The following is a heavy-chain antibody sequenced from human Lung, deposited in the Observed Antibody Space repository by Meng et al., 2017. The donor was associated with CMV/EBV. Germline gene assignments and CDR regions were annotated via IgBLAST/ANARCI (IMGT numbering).Heavy chain of an antibody. CDR1: GFTFDDYG. D-gene: IGHD6-6*01. CDR2: INWNGGST. Sequence: GEXXKISCAASGFTFDDYGMSWVRQAPGKGLEWVSGINWNGGSTGYADSVKGRFTISRDNAKNSLYLQMNSLRAEDTALYYCAREEYSSSSQAGQYYYYYYGMDVWGQGTTVTVSS. J-gene: IGHJ6*02. CDR3: AREEYSSSSQAGQYYYYYYGMDV. V-gene: IGHV3-20*04.